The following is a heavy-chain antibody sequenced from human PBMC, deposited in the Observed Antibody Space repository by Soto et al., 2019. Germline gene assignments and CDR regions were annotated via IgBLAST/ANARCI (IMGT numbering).Heavy chain of an antibody. V-gene: IGHV3-9*01. CDR3: ARVVVVQDADYFDY. CDR1: GFTFDDYA. J-gene: IGHJ4*02. CDR2: ISWNSGSI. D-gene: IGHD2-15*01. Sequence: HPGGSLRLSCAASGFTFDDYAMHWVRQAPGKGLEWVSGISWNSGSIGYADSVKGRFTISRDNAKNSLYLQMNSLRAEDTAVYYCARVVVVQDADYFDYWGQGTLVTVSS.